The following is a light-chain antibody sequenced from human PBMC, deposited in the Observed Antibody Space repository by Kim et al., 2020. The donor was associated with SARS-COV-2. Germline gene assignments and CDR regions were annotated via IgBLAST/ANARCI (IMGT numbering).Light chain of an antibody. CDR3: QQRNNWPLT. Sequence: SLSPGERATLSCRTSQNVKHNLAWYQQKPGHAPRLLIDLASHRAAGIPVRFSGSGFGTDFTLSLGSLEPDDFAVYYCQQRNNWPLTFGGGTKLEI. V-gene: IGKV3-11*01. CDR2: LAS. J-gene: IGKJ4*01. CDR1: QNVKHN.